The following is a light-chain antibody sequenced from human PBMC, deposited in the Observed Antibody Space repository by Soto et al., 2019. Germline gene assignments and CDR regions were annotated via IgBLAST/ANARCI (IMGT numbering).Light chain of an antibody. CDR3: MQGSHWPPS. CDR2: RVS. Sequence: DVVMTQSPLSLPVTLGQAASISCRSDQSLVYRDGNTYLSWFQQRPAQSPRRLISRVSKRGSGAPDRFSGSASGTDFPPKITRVEAAAVGLYYCMQGSHWPPSFGQGTKVEIK. CDR1: QSLVYRDGNTY. J-gene: IGKJ1*01. V-gene: IGKV2-30*01.